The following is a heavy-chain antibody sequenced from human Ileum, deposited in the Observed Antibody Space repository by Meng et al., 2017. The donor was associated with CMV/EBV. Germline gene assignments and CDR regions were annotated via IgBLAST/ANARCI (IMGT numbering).Heavy chain of an antibody. V-gene: IGHV4-59*11. CDR1: ISSHY. J-gene: IGHJ4*02. CDR2: VHHSGST. D-gene: IGHD2-2*02. CDR3: ARLVGAKEPAAIRTLYYFDY. Sequence: ISSHYWSWIRQPPGKGLEWIGYVHHSGSTNYNPSLKSRVTISVDTSKNQFSLKLRSVTAADTAVYYCARLVGAKEPAAIRTLYYFDYWGQGTLVTVSS.